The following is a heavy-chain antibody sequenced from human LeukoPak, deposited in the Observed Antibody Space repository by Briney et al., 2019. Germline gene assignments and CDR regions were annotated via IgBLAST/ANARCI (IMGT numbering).Heavy chain of an antibody. V-gene: IGHV3-48*02. J-gene: IGHJ4*02. D-gene: IGHD5-18*01. CDR3: ARGQGHSYGQRRGFFVDY. Sequence: GGSLRLSCAASGFTFSSYSMNWVRQAPGKGLEWVSYISSSSSTIYYADSVKGRFTISRDNAKNSLYLQMNSLRDEDTAVYYCARGQGHSYGQRRGFFVDYWGQGTLVTVSS. CDR1: GFTFSSYS. CDR2: ISSSSSTI.